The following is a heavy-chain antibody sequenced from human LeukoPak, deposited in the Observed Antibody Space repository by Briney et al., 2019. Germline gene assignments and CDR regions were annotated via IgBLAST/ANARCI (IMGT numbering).Heavy chain of an antibody. CDR3: ASWVVVVPASNYYGMDV. D-gene: IGHD2-2*01. CDR1: GYTFTGYD. Sequence: ASVKVSCKASGYTFTGYDMHWVRQAPGQGLEWMGCINPNSGGTNYAQKFQGRVTMTRDTSISTAYMELSRLRSDDTAVYYCASWVVVVPASNYYGMDVWGQGTTVTVSS. CDR2: INPNSGGT. V-gene: IGHV1-2*02. J-gene: IGHJ6*02.